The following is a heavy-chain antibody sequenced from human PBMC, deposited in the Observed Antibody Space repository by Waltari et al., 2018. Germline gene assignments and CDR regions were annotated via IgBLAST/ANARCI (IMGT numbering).Heavy chain of an antibody. V-gene: IGHV4-59*01. CDR2: IYYSGST. J-gene: IGHJ6*03. CDR1: GGSISSYY. CDR3: ARVFRHYYYYDMDV. Sequence: QVQLQESGPGLVKPSETLSLTCTVSGGSISSYYWSWIRQPPGKGLEWIGYIYYSGSTNYNPSLKSRVTISGDTSKNQFSLKLSSVTAADTAVYYCARVFRHYYYYDMDVWGKGTTVTVSS.